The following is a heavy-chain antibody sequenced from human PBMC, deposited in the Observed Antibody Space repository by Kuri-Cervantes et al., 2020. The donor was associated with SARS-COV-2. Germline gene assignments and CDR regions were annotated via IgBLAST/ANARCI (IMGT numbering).Heavy chain of an antibody. CDR3: ARQEDYYDSSGYYYVGPRWVDY. Sequence: GESLKISCAASGFTFSSYSMNWVRQAPGKGLEWVSYISSSSSTIYYADSVKGRFTISRGNAKNSLYLQMNSLRDEDTAVYYCARQEDYYDSSGYYYVGPRWVDYWGQGTLVTVSS. J-gene: IGHJ4*02. CDR1: GFTFSSYS. V-gene: IGHV3-48*02. D-gene: IGHD3-22*01. CDR2: ISSSSSTI.